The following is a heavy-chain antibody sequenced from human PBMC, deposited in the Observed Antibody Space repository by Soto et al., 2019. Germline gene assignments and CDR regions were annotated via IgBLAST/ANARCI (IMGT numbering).Heavy chain of an antibody. V-gene: IGHV3-20*04. CDR1: GFTVDDYG. CDR2: INWNGGST. Sequence: GSLRLSCAASGFTVDDYGMSWVRQAPGKGLEWVSGINWNGGSTGYADSVKGRFTISRDNAKNSLYLQMNSLRAEDTALYYCARAQMTGSRRGAFDIWGQGTMVTVSS. D-gene: IGHD3-9*01. J-gene: IGHJ3*02. CDR3: ARAQMTGSRRGAFDI.